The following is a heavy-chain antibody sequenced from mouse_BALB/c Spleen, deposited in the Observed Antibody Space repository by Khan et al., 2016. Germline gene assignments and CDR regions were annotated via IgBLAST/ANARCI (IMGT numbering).Heavy chain of an antibody. CDR2: FYPGSGSI. Sequence: QVQLQQSGAELVKPGASVKLSCKASGYTFTEYTIHWVKQKSGQGLEWIGWFYPGSGSIKYNEKFKDKATFTADKSSNTVYMELSRLTSEDSAVYFCARHEVTTAPIAYWGQGTLVTVSA. V-gene: IGHV1-62-2*01. D-gene: IGHD1-2*01. J-gene: IGHJ3*01. CDR1: GYTFTEYT. CDR3: ARHEVTTAPIAY.